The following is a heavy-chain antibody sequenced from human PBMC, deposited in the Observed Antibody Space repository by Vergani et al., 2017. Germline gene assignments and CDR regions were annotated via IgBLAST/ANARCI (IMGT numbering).Heavy chain of an antibody. V-gene: IGHV5-51*01. CDR3: ASLYGRDSSGSNYFDH. Sequence: EVQLVQSGAEVKKPGESLKISCQISGYSFTNYWIGWVRQMPVKGLEWMGIIHPADSDTRYRPSFQGQVTISVATSISTAYLLRGSLRASDSAMDYCASLYGRDSSGSNYFDHWGQGTLVTVSS. CDR2: IHPADSDT. J-gene: IGHJ4*02. CDR1: GYSFTNYW. D-gene: IGHD3-22*01.